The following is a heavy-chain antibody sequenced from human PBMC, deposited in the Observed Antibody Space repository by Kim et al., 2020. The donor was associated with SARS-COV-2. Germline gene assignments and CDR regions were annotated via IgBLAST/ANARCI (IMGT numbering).Heavy chain of an antibody. CDR2: FDPEDGET. V-gene: IGHV1-24*01. CDR3: ATHTLYYDILTGYHFDY. CDR1: GYTLTELS. J-gene: IGHJ4*02. D-gene: IGHD3-9*01. Sequence: ASVKVSCKVSGYTLTELSMHWVRQAPGKGLEWMGGFDPEDGETIYAQKFQGRVTMTEDTSTDTAYMELSSLRSEDTAVYYCATHTLYYDILTGYHFDYWGQGTLVTVSS.